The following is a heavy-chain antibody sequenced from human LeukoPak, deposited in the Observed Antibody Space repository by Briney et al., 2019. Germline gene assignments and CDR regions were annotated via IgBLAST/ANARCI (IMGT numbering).Heavy chain of an antibody. D-gene: IGHD3-10*01. J-gene: IGHJ6*02. CDR1: GGSISSGDYY. CDR2: IYYSGST. CDR3: ARDALVHYYGMDV. Sequence: PSQTLSLTCTVSGGSISSGDYYWSWIRQPPGKGLEWIGYIYYSGSTYYNPSLKSRVTISVGTSKNQFSLKPSSVTAADTAVYYCARDALVHYYGMDVWGQGTTVTVSS. V-gene: IGHV4-30-4*01.